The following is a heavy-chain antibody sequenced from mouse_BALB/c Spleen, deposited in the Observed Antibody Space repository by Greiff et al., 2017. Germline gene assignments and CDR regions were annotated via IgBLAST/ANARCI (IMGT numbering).Heavy chain of an antibody. Sequence: DVKLVESGPSLVKPSQTLSLTCSVTGDSITSGYWNWIRKFPGNKLEYMGYISYSGSTYYNPSLKSRISITRDTSKNQYYLQLNSVTTEDTATYYCARRTVVADWYFDVWGAGTTVTVSS. CDR3: ARRTVVADWYFDV. V-gene: IGHV3-8*02. CDR2: ISYSGST. J-gene: IGHJ1*01. CDR1: GDSITSGY. D-gene: IGHD1-1*01.